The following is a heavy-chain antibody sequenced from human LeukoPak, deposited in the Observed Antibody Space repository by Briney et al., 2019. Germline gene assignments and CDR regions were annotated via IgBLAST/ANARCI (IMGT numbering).Heavy chain of an antibody. CDR3: ARGGFWSFYYYYMDV. J-gene: IGHJ6*03. V-gene: IGHV1-69*01. CDR2: IIPIFGTA. D-gene: IGHD3-3*01. CDR1: GGTFSSYA. Sequence: SVKVSXKASGGTFSSYAISWVRQAPGQGLEWMGGIIPIFGTANYAQKFQGRVTITADESTSTAYMELSSLRSEDTAVYYCARGGFWSFYYYYMDVWGKGTTVTVSS.